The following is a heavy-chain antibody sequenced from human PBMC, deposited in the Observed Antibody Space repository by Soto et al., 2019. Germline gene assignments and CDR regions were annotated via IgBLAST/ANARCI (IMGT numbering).Heavy chain of an antibody. Sequence: GSLRLSCSASGFTFSIYAMHWVRQAPGEGQGLRRGLEWVSVIYSGGSTYYADSVKGRFTISRDNSKNTLYLQMNSLRAEDTAVYYCARDRIPTGMDVWGQGTTVTVSS. CDR1: GFTFSIYA. CDR3: ARDRIPTGMDV. CDR2: IYSGGST. J-gene: IGHJ6*02. V-gene: IGHV3-66*01.